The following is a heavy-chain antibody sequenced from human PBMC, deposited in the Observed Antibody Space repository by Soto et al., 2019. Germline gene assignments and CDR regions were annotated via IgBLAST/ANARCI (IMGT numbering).Heavy chain of an antibody. CDR2: IYYSLTT. Sequence: PSATLSLSWTVSGGSISSGGYYLSCIRMHPGKGLEWIGYIYYSLTTYYNPSLKSRVTISVDTSKNQFSLKLSSVTAADTALYFCASSSFLRSGDLFHGLDVWGQGTTVS. J-gene: IGHJ6*02. CDR1: GGSISSGGYY. V-gene: IGHV4-31*02. CDR3: ASSSFLRSGDLFHGLDV. D-gene: IGHD3-10*01.